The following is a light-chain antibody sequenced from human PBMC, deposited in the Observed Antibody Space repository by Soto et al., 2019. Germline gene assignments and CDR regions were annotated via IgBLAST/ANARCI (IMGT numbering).Light chain of an antibody. V-gene: IGLV2-14*01. CDR2: DVS. J-gene: IGLJ2*01. CDR3: SSYTSSSTLDVV. Sequence: QSALTQPAPVSGSPGQSITISCTGTSSDVGGYNYVSWYQQHPGKAPKLMIYDVSNRPSGVSNRFSGSKSGNTASLTISGLQAADEADYYCSSYTSSSTLDVVFGGGTQLTVL. CDR1: SSDVGGYNY.